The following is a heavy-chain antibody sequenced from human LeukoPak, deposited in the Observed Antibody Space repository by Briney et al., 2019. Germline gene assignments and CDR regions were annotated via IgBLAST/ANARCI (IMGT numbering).Heavy chain of an antibody. CDR3: ARGLYSSGYYYDAFDI. V-gene: IGHV3-66*01. Sequence: GGSLRLSCAASGFTVSNNYMSWVRQAPGKGLEWVSLIYSGGSTHYTDSVKGRFNISRDNSKNTLYLQMDSLRAEDTAVYYCARGLYSSGYYYDAFDIWGQGTMVTVSS. J-gene: IGHJ3*02. D-gene: IGHD3-22*01. CDR1: GFTVSNNY. CDR2: IYSGGST.